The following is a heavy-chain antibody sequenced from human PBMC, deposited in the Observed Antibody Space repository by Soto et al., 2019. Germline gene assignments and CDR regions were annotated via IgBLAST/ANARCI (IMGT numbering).Heavy chain of an antibody. D-gene: IGHD3-10*01. Sequence: LRLSCAASGFTFSSYGMHWVRQAPGKGLEWVAVIWYDGSNKYYADSVKGRFTISRDNSKNTLYLQMNSLRAEDTAVYYCAALWFGELLRYDYWGQGTLVTVSS. CDR1: GFTFSSYG. V-gene: IGHV3-33*01. J-gene: IGHJ4*02. CDR3: AALWFGELLRYDY. CDR2: IWYDGSNK.